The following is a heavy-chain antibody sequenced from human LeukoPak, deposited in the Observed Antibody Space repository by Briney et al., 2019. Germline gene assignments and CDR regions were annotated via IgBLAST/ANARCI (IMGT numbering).Heavy chain of an antibody. CDR3: ATQDRGYYYYGMDV. CDR1: GYTFTGYY. Sequence: ASVKVSCKASGYTFTGYYIHWVRQAPGQGLEWMAWINPNSGGTNYAQKFQGGVTMTRDTSISTAYMELSRLRSDDTAVYYCATQDRGYYYYGMDVWGQGTTVTVSS. CDR2: INPNSGGT. J-gene: IGHJ6*02. D-gene: IGHD3-10*01. V-gene: IGHV1-2*02.